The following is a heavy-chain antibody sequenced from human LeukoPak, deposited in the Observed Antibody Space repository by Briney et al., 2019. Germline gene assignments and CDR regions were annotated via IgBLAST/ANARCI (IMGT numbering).Heavy chain of an antibody. Sequence: GGSLRLSCAASEFTFTTYGMHWVRQAPGKGLEWVAFIYYDGSNIYYADHVKGRFTISRDISKNTLYLQMDSLRAEDTAIYYCARDWKTNSFDYWGQGTLVTVSS. CDR1: EFTFTTYG. D-gene: IGHD1-1*01. J-gene: IGHJ4*02. CDR3: ARDWKTNSFDY. CDR2: IYYDGSNI. V-gene: IGHV3-33*01.